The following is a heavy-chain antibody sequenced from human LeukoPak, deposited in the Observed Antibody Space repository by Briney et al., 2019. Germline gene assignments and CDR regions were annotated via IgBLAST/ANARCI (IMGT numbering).Heavy chain of an antibody. CDR1: GGSISSYY. D-gene: IGHD6-13*01. Sequence: SETLSLTCTVSGGSISSYYWSWIRQPPGQGLEWIGYIYYSGSTNYNPSLKSRVTISVDTSKNQFSLKLSSVTAADTAVYYCARDPRAAAGLDYYYGMDVWGKGTTVTVSS. V-gene: IGHV4-59*01. J-gene: IGHJ6*04. CDR3: ARDPRAAAGLDYYYGMDV. CDR2: IYYSGST.